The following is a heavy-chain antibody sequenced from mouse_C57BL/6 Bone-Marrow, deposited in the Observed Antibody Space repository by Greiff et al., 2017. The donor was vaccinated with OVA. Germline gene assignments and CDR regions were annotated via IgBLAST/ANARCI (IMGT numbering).Heavy chain of an antibody. CDR2: IYPGSGST. V-gene: IGHV1-55*01. CDR3: ARSIFHYYGSSDDWYCDV. J-gene: IGHJ1*03. Sequence: VQLQQPGAELVKPGASVKMSCKASGYTFTSYWITWVKQRPGQGLEWIGDIYPGSGSTNYNEKFKSKATLTVATSSSTAYMQLSSLTSEDSAVYYCARSIFHYYGSSDDWYCDVGGTGTTVTVSA. CDR1: GYTFTSYW. D-gene: IGHD1-1*01.